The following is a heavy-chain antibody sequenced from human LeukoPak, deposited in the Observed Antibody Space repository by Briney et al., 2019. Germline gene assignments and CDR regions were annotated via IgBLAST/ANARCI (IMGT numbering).Heavy chain of an antibody. V-gene: IGHV3-7*01. CDR1: GFTFSSYW. D-gene: IGHD3-22*01. J-gene: IGHJ4*02. CDR2: IKQDGSEK. CDR3: AREGAPGYYDSSGYYGY. Sequence: PGGSLRLSCAASGFTFSSYWMSWVRQAPGKGLEWVANIKQDGSEKYYVDSVKGRFTISRDNAKNSLYLQMNSPRAEDTAVYYCAREGAPGYYDSSGYYGYWGQGTLVTVSS.